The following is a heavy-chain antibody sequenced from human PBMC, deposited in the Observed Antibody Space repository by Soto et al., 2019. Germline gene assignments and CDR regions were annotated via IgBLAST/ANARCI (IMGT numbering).Heavy chain of an antibody. CDR2: INHSGST. CDR3: ARVGHYGLNWFDP. V-gene: IGHV4-34*01. D-gene: IGHD4-17*01. Sequence: PSDTMSLSCAVYGVSFGCYYLSLIRPPPGKGLEWIGEINHSGSTNYNPSLKSRVTISVDTSKNQFSLKLSSVTAADTAVYYCARVGHYGLNWFDPWGQGNLVTVSA. CDR1: GVSFGCYY. J-gene: IGHJ5*02.